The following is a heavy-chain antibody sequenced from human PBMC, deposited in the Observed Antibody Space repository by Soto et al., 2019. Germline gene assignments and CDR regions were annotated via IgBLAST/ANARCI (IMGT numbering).Heavy chain of an antibody. CDR2: IGGSGSYT. D-gene: IGHD6-19*01. CDR1: GFTFRSYA. J-gene: IGHJ5*02. Sequence: LLESGGGLVQPGGSLRLSCAASGFTFRSYAMGCVRQAPGEGLEWVSSIGGSGSYTSYADSVKGRFTISSDNFKSTLYLQMNSLRAEDTAVYYCAKDNLALYSKGWAIRFDPWGQGTVVTVSS. CDR3: AKDNLALYSKGWAIRFDP. V-gene: IGHV3-23*01.